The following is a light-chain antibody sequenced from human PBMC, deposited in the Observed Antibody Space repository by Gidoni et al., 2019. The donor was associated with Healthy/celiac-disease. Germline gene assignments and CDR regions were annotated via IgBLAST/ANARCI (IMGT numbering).Light chain of an antibody. CDR1: QSVSSN. V-gene: IGKV3-15*01. CDR2: GAS. CDR3: QQYNNWPLYT. J-gene: IGKJ2*01. Sequence: EIVRTQSAATLAVSPGERATLSCRASQSVSSNFAWYQQKPGQAPRLLIYGASTRATGILARFSGTGSGTEFTLTISILQSEDFAVYYCQQYNNWPLYTFGQXTKLEIK.